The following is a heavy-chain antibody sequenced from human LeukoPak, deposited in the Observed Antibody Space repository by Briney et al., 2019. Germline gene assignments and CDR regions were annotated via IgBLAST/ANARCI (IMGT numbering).Heavy chain of an antibody. D-gene: IGHD3-22*01. CDR1: GGSISSGDYY. CDR3: ARPYYYDSRIAP. CDR2: MYYSGST. Sequence: KPSQTLSLTCTVSGGSISSGDYYWSWIRQPPGKGLEWIAYMYYSGSTYYNPSLESRVTMSADTSKNQLSLKLSSVTAADTAVYYCARPYYYDSRIAPCGQGILVTVSS. J-gene: IGHJ5*02. V-gene: IGHV4-30-4*01.